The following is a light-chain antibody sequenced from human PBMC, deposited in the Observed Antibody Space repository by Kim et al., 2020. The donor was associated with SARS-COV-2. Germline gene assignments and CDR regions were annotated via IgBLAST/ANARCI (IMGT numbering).Light chain of an antibody. Sequence: CGGDRVTITCQASQDISNYLNWYQQKPGKAPKLLIYDASNLETGVPSRFSGSGAGTDFTFTIGSLQPEDIAKYYCQQYDNPPITFGQGTRLEIK. V-gene: IGKV1-33*01. CDR3: QQYDNPPIT. CDR1: QDISNY. CDR2: DAS. J-gene: IGKJ5*01.